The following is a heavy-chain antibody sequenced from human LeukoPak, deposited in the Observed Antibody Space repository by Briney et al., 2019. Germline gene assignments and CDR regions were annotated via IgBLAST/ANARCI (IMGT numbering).Heavy chain of an antibody. V-gene: IGHV4-39*01. D-gene: IGHD3-22*01. CDR1: GGSISSSSYY. CDR2: IYYSGST. J-gene: IGHJ4*02. CDR3: ARQQYDSSGYYYVY. Sequence: PSETLSLTCTVSGGSISSSSYYWGWIRQPPGKGLEWIGSIYYSGSTYYNPSLKSRVTISVDTSKNQFSLELGSVTAADTAVYYCARQQYDSSGYYYVYWGQGTLVTVSS.